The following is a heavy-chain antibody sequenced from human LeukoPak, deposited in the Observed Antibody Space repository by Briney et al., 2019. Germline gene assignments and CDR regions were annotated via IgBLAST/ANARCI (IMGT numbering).Heavy chain of an antibody. CDR2: ISSSSSYI. CDR3: ARDSYDSSGRNWFDP. V-gene: IGHV3-21*01. CDR1: GFTFSSYA. Sequence: GGSLRLSCAASGFTFSSYAMSWVRQAPGKGREWVSSISSSSSYIYYADSVKGRFTISRDNAKNSLYLQMNSLRAEDTAVYYCARDSYDSSGRNWFDPWGQGTLVTVSS. D-gene: IGHD3-22*01. J-gene: IGHJ5*02.